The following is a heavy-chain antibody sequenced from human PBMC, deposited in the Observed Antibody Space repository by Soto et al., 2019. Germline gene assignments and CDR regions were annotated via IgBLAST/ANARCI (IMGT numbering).Heavy chain of an antibody. J-gene: IGHJ6*02. CDR3: ARGTREYLDTTGPGYGTAV. V-gene: IGHV4-30-4*01. CDR1: GDSFSDVDDY. CDR2: FDAGGTS. D-gene: IGHD4-17*01. Sequence: QVQLQESGPGLVKPSQTLSPTCTSSGDSFSDVDDYWSWFGRPPREALEWIGAFDAGGTSYSIPSSKCRMAISVDSAKHQFALTPPSVTAAETAVYYCARGTREYLDTTGPGYGTAVWGQGTTVTAAS.